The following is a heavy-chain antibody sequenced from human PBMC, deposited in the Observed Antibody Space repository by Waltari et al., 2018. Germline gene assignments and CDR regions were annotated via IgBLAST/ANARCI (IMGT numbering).Heavy chain of an antibody. Sequence: EVQLVESGGGLVQPGRSLRLSCTASGFTFGDYAMSWFRQAPGKGLEWVGFIRSKAYGGTTEYAASVKGRFTISRDDSKSIAYLQMNSLKTEDTAVYYCTSRHDDYGDYLGFDIWGQGTMVTVSS. CDR1: GFTFGDYA. J-gene: IGHJ3*02. V-gene: IGHV3-49*03. CDR3: TSRHDDYGDYLGFDI. CDR2: IRSKAYGGTT. D-gene: IGHD4-17*01.